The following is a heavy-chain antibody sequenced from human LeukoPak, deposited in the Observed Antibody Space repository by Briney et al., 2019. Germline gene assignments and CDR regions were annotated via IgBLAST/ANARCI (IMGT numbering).Heavy chain of an antibody. Sequence: ASVKVSCKASGYTSTDYYMHWVRQAPGQGFEWMGWINPNDGDTNYAQKFQGRVTMTRDTSTSTAHMEVSRLRSDDTAVYYCARANFLYCSSSTCLFDYWGQGTLVTVSS. V-gene: IGHV1-2*02. CDR2: INPNDGDT. J-gene: IGHJ4*02. CDR1: GYTSTDYY. CDR3: ARANFLYCSSSTCLFDY. D-gene: IGHD2-2*01.